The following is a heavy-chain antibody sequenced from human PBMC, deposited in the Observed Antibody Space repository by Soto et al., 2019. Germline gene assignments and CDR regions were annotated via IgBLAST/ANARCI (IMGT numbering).Heavy chain of an antibody. J-gene: IGHJ6*02. D-gene: IGHD5-12*01. V-gene: IGHV4-31*03. CDR1: GGSISSGGYY. Sequence: QVQLQESGPGLVKPSQTLSLTCTVSGGSISSGGYYWSWIRQHPGKGLEWIGYIYYSGSTYYNPSLKSRVNISVDTSKNQFSLKLSSVTAADTAVYYCARIIVATTRRGAAFYYYYGMDVWGQGTTVTVSS. CDR3: ARIIVATTRRGAAFYYYYGMDV. CDR2: IYYSGST.